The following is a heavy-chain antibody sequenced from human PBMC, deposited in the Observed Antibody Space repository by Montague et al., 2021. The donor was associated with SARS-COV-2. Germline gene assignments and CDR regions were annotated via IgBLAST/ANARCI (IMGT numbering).Heavy chain of an antibody. V-gene: IGHV4-59*11. D-gene: IGHD3-16*02. CDR2: ISDRGNT. J-gene: IGHJ5*02. CDR1: GDSISNQY. Sequence: SETLSLTCSVYGDSISNQYWSWIRQPTGKGLEWIGYISDRGNTKYNTSLKSPVTISADTPKNQFSLRLSSVTAADTAVYYCARGYDYVWGSYRYLHWFDPWGQGTLVTVSS. CDR3: ARGYDYVWGSYRYLHWFDP.